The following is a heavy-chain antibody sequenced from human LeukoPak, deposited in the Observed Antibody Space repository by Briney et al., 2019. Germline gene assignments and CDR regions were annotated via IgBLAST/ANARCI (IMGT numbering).Heavy chain of an antibody. CDR2: IIPILGIA. CDR1: GGTFSSYA. D-gene: IGHD3-22*01. J-gene: IGHJ6*02. Sequence: SVKVSCKASGGTFSSYAISWVRQAPGQGPEWMGRIIPILGIANYAQKFQGRVTITADKSTSTAYMELSSLRSEDTAVYYCARSSPYYYDSSGYYNYYYYGMDVWGQGTLVTVSS. V-gene: IGHV1-69*04. CDR3: ARSSPYYYDSSGYYNYYYYGMDV.